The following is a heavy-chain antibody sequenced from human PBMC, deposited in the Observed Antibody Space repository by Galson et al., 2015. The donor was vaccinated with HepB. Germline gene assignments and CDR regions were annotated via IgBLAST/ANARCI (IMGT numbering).Heavy chain of an antibody. Sequence: SLRLSCAASGFTCSTYGFHWVRQAPGKGLEWVTLISYDGRRKYYADSVKVRFTISRDNSETTLYLQMNSLGPEDTAVYYCTRDVGAIHSASSGGDYWGRGTLGTVSS. V-gene: IGHV3-30*03. CDR2: ISYDGRRK. CDR1: GFTCSTYG. CDR3: TRDVGAIHSASSGGDY. D-gene: IGHD1-26*01. J-gene: IGHJ4*02.